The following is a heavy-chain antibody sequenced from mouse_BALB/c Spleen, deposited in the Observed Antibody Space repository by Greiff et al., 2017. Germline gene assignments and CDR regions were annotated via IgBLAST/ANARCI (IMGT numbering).Heavy chain of an antibody. J-gene: IGHJ2*01. D-gene: IGHD2-3*01. CDR3: TRRIYDGYSDFDY. CDR1: GYTFTSYW. V-gene: IGHV1-5*01. Sequence: EVQLQQSGTVLARPGASVKMSCKASGYTFTSYWMPWVKQRPGQGLEWIGAIYPGNSDTSYNQKFKGKAKLTAVTSTSTAYMELSSLTNEDSAVYYCTRRIYDGYSDFDYWGQGTTLTVSS. CDR2: IYPGNSDT.